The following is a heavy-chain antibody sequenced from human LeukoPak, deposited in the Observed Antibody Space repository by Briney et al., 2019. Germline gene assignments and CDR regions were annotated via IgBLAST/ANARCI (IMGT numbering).Heavy chain of an antibody. V-gene: IGHV1-18*01. CDR2: ISAYNGNT. CDR1: GYTFPSYG. Sequence: ASVKVSCTASGYTFPSYGISWVRQAPAQGLEWMGGISAYNGNTNYAQKLQGRVTMTTDTSTTTAYMELRSLRSDDTAVYYCARGGVVPPAVVNWFGPWGQGTLVTVSS. D-gene: IGHD2-2*01. J-gene: IGHJ5*02. CDR3: ARGGVVPPAVVNWFGP.